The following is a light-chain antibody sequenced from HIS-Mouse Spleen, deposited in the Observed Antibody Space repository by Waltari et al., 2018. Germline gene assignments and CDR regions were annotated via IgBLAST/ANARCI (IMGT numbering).Light chain of an antibody. CDR2: DNN. J-gene: IGLJ3*02. Sequence: QSVLTQPPSVSAAPGPKVTISCSGTSSNIRNNYVTWYQQLPGTAPKLLIYDNNKRPSGIPDRFSGSKSGTSATLGITGLQTGDEADYYCGTWDSSLSAGVFGGGTKLTVL. CDR1: SSNIRNNY. CDR3: GTWDSSLSAGV. V-gene: IGLV1-51*01.